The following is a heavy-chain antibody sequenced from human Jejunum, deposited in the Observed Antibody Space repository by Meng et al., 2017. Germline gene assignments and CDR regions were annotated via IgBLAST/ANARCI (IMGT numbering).Heavy chain of an antibody. CDR3: ATLNIAVAGY. CDR1: GYTFTSCA. Sequence: QAQLVQSGAEVKKPGPSAKVSCKASGYTFTSCAMHWVRQGPGQRLEWMGWINAGNGNTKYSQKFQGRVTVTRDTSASTAYMELSSLESEDTAGYYCATLNIAVAGYWGQGTLVTVSS. D-gene: IGHD6-19*01. CDR2: INAGNGNT. J-gene: IGHJ4*02. V-gene: IGHV1-3*01.